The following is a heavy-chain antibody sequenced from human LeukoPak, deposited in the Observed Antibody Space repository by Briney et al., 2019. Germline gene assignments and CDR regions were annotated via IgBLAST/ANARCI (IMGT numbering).Heavy chain of an antibody. D-gene: IGHD2-21*02. CDR3: AKDPPSYCGGDCYFTSLNYFDY. CDR1: GFTFSSYA. V-gene: IGHV3-23*01. Sequence: GGSLRLSCAAPGFTFSSYAMSWVRQAPGKGLEWVSAISGSGGSTYYADSVKGRFTISRDNSKNTLYLQMNSLRAEDTAVYYCAKDPPSYCGGDCYFTSLNYFDYWGQGTLVTVSS. J-gene: IGHJ4*02. CDR2: ISGSGGST.